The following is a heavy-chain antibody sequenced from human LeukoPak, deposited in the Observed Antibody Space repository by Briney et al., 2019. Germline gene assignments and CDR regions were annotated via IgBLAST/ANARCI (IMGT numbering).Heavy chain of an antibody. CDR2: IYYSGST. V-gene: IGHV4-59*01. D-gene: IGHD1-1*01. J-gene: IGHJ5*02. CDR3: ARGDWNAWFDP. Sequence: KPSETLSLTCTVSGGSISSYYWSWIRQPPGKGLEWIGYIYYSGSTNYNPSLKSRVTISVDTSNNQFSLKLSSVTAADTAVYYCARGDWNAWFDPWGQGTLVTVSS. CDR1: GGSISSYY.